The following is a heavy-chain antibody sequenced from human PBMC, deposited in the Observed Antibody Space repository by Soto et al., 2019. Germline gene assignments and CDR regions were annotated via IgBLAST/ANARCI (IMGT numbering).Heavy chain of an antibody. CDR2: IWYDGSNK. CDR3: ARAGYGPNPFQFFDY. V-gene: IGHV3-33*01. J-gene: IGHJ4*02. D-gene: IGHD4-17*01. Sequence: GGSLRLSCAASGFTFSSYGMHWVRQAPGKGLEWVAVIWYDGSNKYYADSVKGRFTISRDNSKNTLYLQMGSLRAEDMAVYYCARAGYGPNPFQFFDYWGQGTLVTVSS. CDR1: GFTFSSYG.